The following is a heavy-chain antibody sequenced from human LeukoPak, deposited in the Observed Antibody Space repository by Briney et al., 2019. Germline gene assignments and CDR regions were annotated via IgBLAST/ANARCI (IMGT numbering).Heavy chain of an antibody. V-gene: IGHV4-39*01. J-gene: IGHJ4*02. CDR3: ARHSKTYYDFWSGPQLPIYFDY. CDR1: GGSISSSSYY. D-gene: IGHD3-3*01. Sequence: PSETLSLTCTVSGGSISSSSYYWGWIRQPPGTGLEWIGSIYYSGSTYYNPSLKSRVTISVDTSKNQFSLKLSSVTAADTAVYYCARHSKTYYDFWSGPQLPIYFDYWGQGTLVTVSS. CDR2: IYYSGST.